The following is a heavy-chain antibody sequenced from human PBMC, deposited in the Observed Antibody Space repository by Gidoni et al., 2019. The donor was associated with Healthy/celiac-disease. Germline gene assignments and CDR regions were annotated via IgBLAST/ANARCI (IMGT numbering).Heavy chain of an antibody. Sequence: QVQLVQSGAEVKKPGSSVKVSCKASGGPFSSYAISWVRQAPGQGLEWMGGIIPIFGTANYAQKFQGRVTITADESTSTAYMELSSLRSEDTAVYYCARGSRYFDWFPNPFDYWGQGTLVTVSS. J-gene: IGHJ4*02. V-gene: IGHV1-69*01. D-gene: IGHD3-9*01. CDR1: GGPFSSYA. CDR2: IIPIFGTA. CDR3: ARGSRYFDWFPNPFDY.